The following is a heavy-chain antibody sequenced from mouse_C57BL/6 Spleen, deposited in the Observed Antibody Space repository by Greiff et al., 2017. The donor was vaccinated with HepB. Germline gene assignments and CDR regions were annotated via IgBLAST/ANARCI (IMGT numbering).Heavy chain of an antibody. CDR1: GYAFSSSW. J-gene: IGHJ4*01. CDR2: IYPGDGDT. Sequence: LQESGPELVKPGASVKISCKASGYAFSSSWMNWVKQRPGKGLEWIGRIYPGDGDTNYNGKFKGKATLTADKSSSTAYMQLSSLTSEDSAVYFCARSYGAMDYWGQGTSVTVSS. CDR3: ARSYGAMDY. V-gene: IGHV1-82*01. D-gene: IGHD1-1*01.